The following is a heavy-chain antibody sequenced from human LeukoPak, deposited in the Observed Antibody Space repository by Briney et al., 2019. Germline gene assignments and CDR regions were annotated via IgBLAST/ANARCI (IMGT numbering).Heavy chain of an antibody. J-gene: IGHJ6*02. D-gene: IGHD3-10*01. Sequence: SETLSLTCTVSGGSLSSYYWSWIRQPPGKGLDWIGYIYYSGSTNYKHSLKSRVTISIETSKNQFSLKLSSVTAADTAVYYCARDFGIAGMDVWGQGTTVTVSS. CDR1: GGSLSSYY. CDR2: IYYSGST. CDR3: ARDFGIAGMDV. V-gene: IGHV4-59*01.